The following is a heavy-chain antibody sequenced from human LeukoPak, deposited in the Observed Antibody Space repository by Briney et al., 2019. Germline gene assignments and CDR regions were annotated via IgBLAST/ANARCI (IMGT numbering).Heavy chain of an antibody. J-gene: IGHJ4*02. V-gene: IGHV3-23*01. Sequence: GGSLRLSCAASGFTFSSYAMNWVRQAPGKGLEWVSVISGSGGRTYYADSVKGRFTISRDNSKNTLFLQMNSLRAEDTAIYYCAKYGPQDSGSSHFDYWGQGALVTVSS. CDR3: AKYGPQDSGSSHFDY. D-gene: IGHD1-26*01. CDR1: GFTFSSYA. CDR2: ISGSGGRT.